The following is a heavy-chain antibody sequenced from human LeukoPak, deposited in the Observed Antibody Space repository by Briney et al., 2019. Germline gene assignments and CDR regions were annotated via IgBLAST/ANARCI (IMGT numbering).Heavy chain of an antibody. CDR2: ISWNSGSI. CDR3: AKGSHYSGSPGIDY. V-gene: IGHV3-9*01. Sequence: PGGSLRLSCAASGFTFYDYAMHWVRQAPGKGLEWVSGISWNSGSIGYADSVKGRFTISRDNAKNSLYLQMNSLRAEDTALYYCAKGSHYSGSPGIDYWGQGTLVTVSS. J-gene: IGHJ4*02. D-gene: IGHD1-26*01. CDR1: GFTFYDYA.